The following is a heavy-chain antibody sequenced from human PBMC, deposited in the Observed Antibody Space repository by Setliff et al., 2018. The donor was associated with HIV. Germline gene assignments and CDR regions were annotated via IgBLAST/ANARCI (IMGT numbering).Heavy chain of an antibody. Sequence: SETLSLTCNVSDGSISSSSYFWGWVRQTPWKGLEWIGKIDNSETTYYNPSLKSRVTISVDTSKNQFSLKLSSVTAADTAVYYCASLVGGAVAGPYWGQGTLVTVSS. CDR2: IDNSETT. CDR3: ASLVGGAVAGPY. D-gene: IGHD6-19*01. V-gene: IGHV4-39*01. J-gene: IGHJ4*02. CDR1: DGSISSSSYF.